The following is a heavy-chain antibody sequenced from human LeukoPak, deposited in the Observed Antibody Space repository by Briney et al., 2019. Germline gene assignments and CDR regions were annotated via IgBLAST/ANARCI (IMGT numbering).Heavy chain of an antibody. D-gene: IGHD2-2*01. CDR3: ARVVSLYCSSTSCYGLDP. V-gene: IGHV4-59*08. Sequence: SETLSLTCTVSGGSISSYYWSWIRQSPGKGLEWIGYIYSSGSTNYNPSLSGRVTISVDTSKNHFSLRLSSVTAPDTAVYYCARVVSLYCSSTSCYGLDPWGQGTLVTVSS. CDR2: IYSSGST. CDR1: GGSISSYY. J-gene: IGHJ5*02.